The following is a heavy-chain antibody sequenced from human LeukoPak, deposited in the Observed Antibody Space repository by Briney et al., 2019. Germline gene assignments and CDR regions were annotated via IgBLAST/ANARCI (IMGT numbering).Heavy chain of an antibody. V-gene: IGHV3-21*01. CDR2: ISSSSSYI. CDR1: GFTFSSYS. J-gene: IGHJ3*02. CDR3: ARVGLYSSGWYGAFDI. Sequence: GGSLRLSCAASGFTFSSYSMNWVRQAPGKRLEWVSSISSSSSYIYYADSVKGRFTISRDNAKNSLYLQMNSLRAEDTAVYYCARVGLYSSGWYGAFDIWGQGTMVTVSS. D-gene: IGHD6-19*01.